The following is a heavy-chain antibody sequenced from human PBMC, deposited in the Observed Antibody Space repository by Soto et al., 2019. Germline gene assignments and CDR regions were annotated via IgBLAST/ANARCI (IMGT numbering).Heavy chain of an antibody. V-gene: IGHV3-23*01. CDR1: GFTFSNYA. Sequence: PGGSLRLSCAASGFTFSNYAMSWVRQAPGKGLEWVSAVSGDGGGMFYADSVKGRFTISRDNSKNALYLQMNGLRAEDTAVYYCVRGEQQIYWFFDLWGRGTLVTVSS. CDR3: VRGEQQIYWFFDL. CDR2: VSGDGGGM. D-gene: IGHD6-13*01. J-gene: IGHJ2*01.